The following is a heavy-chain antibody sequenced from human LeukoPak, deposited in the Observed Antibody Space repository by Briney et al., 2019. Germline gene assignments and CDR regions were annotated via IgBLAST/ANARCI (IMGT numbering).Heavy chain of an antibody. CDR3: ARGLGMIMFGGVIERYNWFDP. J-gene: IGHJ5*02. CDR1: GGSFSDYS. Sequence: SETLSLTCAVYGGSFSDYSWSWIRQPPGKGLEWIGEINHSGSTNYNPSLKSRVTISVDTSKNQFSLKLCSVTAADTAVYYCARGLGMIMFGGVIERYNWFDPWGQGTLVTVSS. V-gene: IGHV4-34*01. D-gene: IGHD3-16*02. CDR2: INHSGST.